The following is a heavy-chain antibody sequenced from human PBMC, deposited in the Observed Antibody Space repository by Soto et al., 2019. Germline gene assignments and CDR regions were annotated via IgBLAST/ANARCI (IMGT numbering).Heavy chain of an antibody. CDR3: ARYSVSLKYYFDY. J-gene: IGHJ4*02. CDR2: IYYSGST. CDR1: GSSVSSGSYY. D-gene: IGHD2-15*01. Sequence: SETLSLTCTVSGSSVSSGSYYWSWIRQPPGKGLEWIGYIYYSGSTHYNTSLKSRVTISVDTSKNQFSLKLSSVTAADMAVYYCARYSVSLKYYFDYWGQGTLVTVSS. V-gene: IGHV4-61*01.